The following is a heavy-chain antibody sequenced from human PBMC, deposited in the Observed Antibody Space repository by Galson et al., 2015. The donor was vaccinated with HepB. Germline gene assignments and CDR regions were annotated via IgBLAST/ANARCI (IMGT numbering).Heavy chain of an antibody. J-gene: IGHJ4*02. CDR1: GFTFSSYA. CDR2: ISYDGSNK. Sequence: SLRLSCAASGFTFSSYAMHWVRQAPGKGLEWVAVISYDGSNKYYADSVKGRFTISRDNSKNTLYLQMNSLRAEDTAVYYCARALSSTSALDYWGQGTLVTVSS. D-gene: IGHD2-2*01. V-gene: IGHV3-30-3*01. CDR3: ARALSSTSALDY.